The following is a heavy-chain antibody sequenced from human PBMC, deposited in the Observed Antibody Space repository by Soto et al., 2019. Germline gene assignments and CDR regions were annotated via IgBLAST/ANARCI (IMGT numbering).Heavy chain of an antibody. CDR3: AGASNFNYAFEY. CDR2: IFRSGMT. Sequence: AALTLSRVPSALSLKGKYVRRAGETSGKEVGWVSIIFRSGMTYDADSVKGRFAISKDISKNTLSLQMNSLRADDTAVYFCAGASNFNYAFEYWGLGTPVTVSS. CDR1: ALSLKGKY. V-gene: IGHV3-53*01. D-gene: IGHD1-7*01. J-gene: IGHJ4*02.